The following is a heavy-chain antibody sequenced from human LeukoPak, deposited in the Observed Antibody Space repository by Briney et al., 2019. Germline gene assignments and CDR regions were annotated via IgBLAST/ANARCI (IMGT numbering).Heavy chain of an antibody. V-gene: IGHV5-51*01. D-gene: IGHD3-22*01. Sequence: GESLKISCKCSGYSFSSYWIGWVRQMPGKGLEWMGSIYPGDSDTRYSPSFQGQVTISADKSTSTTYLQWSSLRASDTAIYYCARRWYDSSGYSRHFDYWGQGTLVTVPS. CDR3: ARRWYDSSGYSRHFDY. CDR1: GYSFSSYW. J-gene: IGHJ4*02. CDR2: IYPGDSDT.